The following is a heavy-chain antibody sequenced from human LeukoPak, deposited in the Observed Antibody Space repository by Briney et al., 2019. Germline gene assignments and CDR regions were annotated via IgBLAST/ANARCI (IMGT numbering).Heavy chain of an antibody. V-gene: IGHV1-18*01. CDR2: ISAYNGNT. Sequence: ASVKVSCKASGYTFTSYGINWVRQAPGQGLEWMGWISAYNGNTNYAQKLQGRVTMTTDTSTSTAYMELRSLRSDDTAVYYCAREAPILYYDSSGYYYWGAFDIWGQGTMVTVFS. J-gene: IGHJ3*02. CDR1: GYTFTSYG. D-gene: IGHD3-22*01. CDR3: AREAPILYYDSSGYYYWGAFDI.